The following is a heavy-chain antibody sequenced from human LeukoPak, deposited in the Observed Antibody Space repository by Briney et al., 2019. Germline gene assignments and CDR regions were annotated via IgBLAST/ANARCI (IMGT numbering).Heavy chain of an antibody. CDR1: CCFISSYY. J-gene: IGHJ4*02. V-gene: IGHV4-59*12. CDR2: IYYSGST. D-gene: IGHD3-22*01. Sequence: PSETLSLTCTVSCCFISSYYWSWIRQPPGKGLEWIGHIYYSGSTNYNPSLKSRVTISLDTSKNQFSLNLRSVTAANTAVYFCPREGDSGRSYDYWGQGTLVTVSS. CDR3: PREGDSGRSYDY.